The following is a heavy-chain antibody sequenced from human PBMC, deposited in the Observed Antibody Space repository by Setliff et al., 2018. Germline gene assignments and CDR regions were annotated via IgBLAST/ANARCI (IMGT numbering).Heavy chain of an antibody. CDR1: GGSISSDSHY. Sequence: SETLSLTCTVSGGSISSDSHYWAWVRQPAGKGLELIGQIYSNGRTYYNPSLKSRLTISLDTSKNQFSLRLNSMTAEDTAVYYCARVGAKVPAPSDVWGKGTTVTVPQ. J-gene: IGHJ6*04. D-gene: IGHD2-2*01. CDR3: ARVGAKVPAPSDV. CDR2: IYSNGRT. V-gene: IGHV4-61*09.